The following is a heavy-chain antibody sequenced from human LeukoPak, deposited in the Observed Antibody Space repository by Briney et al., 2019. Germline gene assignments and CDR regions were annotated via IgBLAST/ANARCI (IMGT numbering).Heavy chain of an antibody. CDR3: ATIKRGSIYGYFDF. V-gene: IGHV4-59*11. D-gene: IGHD5-18*01. J-gene: IGHJ4*02. Sequence: SETLSLTCTVSAVSINSHYWSWLRQAPGKGLGWVGYMYESVRTNHNPPLKSRLTLSADTPKNQFSLRLSSVTAADTATYYCATIKRGSIYGYFDFWGQGILVTVSS. CDR2: MYESVRT. CDR1: AVSINSHY.